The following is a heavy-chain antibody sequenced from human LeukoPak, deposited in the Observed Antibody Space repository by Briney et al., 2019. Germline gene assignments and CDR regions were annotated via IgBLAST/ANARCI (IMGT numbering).Heavy chain of an antibody. CDR3: ASLGGRTAFDY. Sequence: GSLRLSCAASGFTFSSYAMSWVRQPPGKGLEWIGEINHSGSTNYNPSLKSRVTISVDTSKNQFSLKLSSVTAADTAVYYCASLGGRTAFDYWGQGTLVTVSS. CDR2: INHSGST. D-gene: IGHD3-16*01. V-gene: IGHV4-34*08. CDR1: GFTFSSYA. J-gene: IGHJ4*02.